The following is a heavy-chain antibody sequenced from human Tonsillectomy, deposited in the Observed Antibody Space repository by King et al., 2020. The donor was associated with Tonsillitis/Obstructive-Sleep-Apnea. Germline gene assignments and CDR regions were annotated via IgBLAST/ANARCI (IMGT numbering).Heavy chain of an antibody. CDR3: AGEEIATISRDAFDI. CDR2: IFFTGTT. D-gene: IGHD5-24*01. Sequence: PLQESGPGLVKPSETLSLTCTVSGGSVSSDNSYWSWIRQPPGKGLEWIGYIFFTGTTNYNPSLKSRVTISLDTSKNQFSLKLSSVTAADAAVYYCAGEEIATISRDAFDIWGHGTMVTVSS. CDR1: GGSVSSDNSY. J-gene: IGHJ3*02. V-gene: IGHV4-61*01.